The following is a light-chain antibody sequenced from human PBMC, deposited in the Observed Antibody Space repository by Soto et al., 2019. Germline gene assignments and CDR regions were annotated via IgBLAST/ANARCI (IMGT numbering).Light chain of an antibody. CDR1: QNINNY. CDR2: DAA. Sequence: DIQMTQSPSSLSASVGDRVTITCQASQNINNYLNWYQQKPGRAPKLLIYDAANLEAGVPSRFRGSGSGTDFTITSSRLQHEDIAKYYCQQYENLPTFGQGTRLEIK. J-gene: IGKJ5*01. CDR3: QQYENLPT. V-gene: IGKV1-33*01.